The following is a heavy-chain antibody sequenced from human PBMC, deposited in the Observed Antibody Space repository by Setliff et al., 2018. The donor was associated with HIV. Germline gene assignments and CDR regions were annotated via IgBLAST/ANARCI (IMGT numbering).Heavy chain of an antibody. CDR3: ARVPDLYSHDSNDYRIDAFDV. D-gene: IGHD3-22*01. CDR1: GGSFSGYY. J-gene: IGHJ3*01. V-gene: IGHV4-34*01. CDR2: INHSGST. Sequence: LSLTCAVYGGSFSGYYWSWIRQPPGKGLEWIGEINHSGSTNYNPSLKSRVTISVDTSKNQFSLKLSSVTAADTAVYYCARVPDLYSHDSNDYRIDAFDVWGQGTMVTVSS.